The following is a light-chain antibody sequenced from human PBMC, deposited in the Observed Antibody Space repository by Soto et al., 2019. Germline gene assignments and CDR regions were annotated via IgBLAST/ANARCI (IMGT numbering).Light chain of an antibody. CDR3: CSYAGNITWV. CDR1: SRDVGGYNY. CDR2: EVS. J-gene: IGLJ3*02. Sequence: QSALTQPASVSGSPGQSITISCTGTSRDVGGYNYVSWHQQHPGKAPKVIITEVSNRPSGVSNRFSGSKSGNTASLTISGLQAEDEADYYCCSYAGNITWVFGGGTKVTVL. V-gene: IGLV2-14*01.